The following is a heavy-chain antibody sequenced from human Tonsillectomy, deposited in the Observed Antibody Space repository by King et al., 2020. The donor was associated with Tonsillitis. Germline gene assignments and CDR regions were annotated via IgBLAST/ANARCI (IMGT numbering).Heavy chain of an antibody. J-gene: IGHJ4*02. Sequence: VQLQQWGAGLLKPSETLSLTCAVYGGSFSGYYWSWIRQPPGKGLEWIGEINHSGSTNYNPSLKSRVTISVDTSKNQFSLKLSSVTAAATAVYYCARASPPSSWFLANDYWGQGTLVTVSS. CDR2: INHSGST. CDR1: GGSFSGYY. D-gene: IGHD6-13*01. CDR3: ARASPPSSWFLANDY. V-gene: IGHV4-34*01.